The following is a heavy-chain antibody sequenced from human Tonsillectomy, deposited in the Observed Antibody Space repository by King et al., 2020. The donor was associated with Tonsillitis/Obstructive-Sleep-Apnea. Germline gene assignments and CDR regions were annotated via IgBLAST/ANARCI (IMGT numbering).Heavy chain of an antibody. V-gene: IGHV4-59*01. D-gene: IGHD2-2*01. CDR3: AIAGRYCSSTSCYRYFDY. CDR2: IYYSGST. J-gene: IGHJ4*02. CDR1: GGSISSYY. Sequence: VQLQESGPGLVKPSETLSLTCTVSGGSISSYYWSWIRQPPGKGLEWIGYIYYSGSTNYNPSLKSRVTISVDTSKNQFSLKLSSVTAADTAVYYCAIAGRYCSSTSCYRYFDYWGQGTLVTVSS.